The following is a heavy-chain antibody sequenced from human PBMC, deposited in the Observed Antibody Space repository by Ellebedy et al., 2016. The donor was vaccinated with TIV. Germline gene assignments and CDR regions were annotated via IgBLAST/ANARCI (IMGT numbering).Heavy chain of an antibody. D-gene: IGHD2-21*02. CDR3: ARGDIVVVTAIQPYYYGMDV. V-gene: IGHV1-2*04. CDR2: INPNSGGT. CDR1: GYTFTGYY. J-gene: IGHJ6*02. Sequence: ASVKVSCKASGYTFTGYYMHWVRQVPGQGLEWMGWINPNSGGTNYAQKFQGWVTMTRDTSISTAYMELSRLRSEDTAVYYCARGDIVVVTAIQPYYYGMDVWGQGTTVTVSS.